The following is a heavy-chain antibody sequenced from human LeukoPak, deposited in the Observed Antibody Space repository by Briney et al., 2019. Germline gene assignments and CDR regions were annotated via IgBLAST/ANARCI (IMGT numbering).Heavy chain of an antibody. J-gene: IGHJ5*02. D-gene: IGHD3-3*01. CDR1: GASMNGHY. CDR2: TSDSGST. Sequence: PSETLSLTCSVSGASMNGHYWTWIRLSPGKGLEWIGYTSDSGSTSYNPSLRSRVIMALEASKTEFSLRLNSVTVAETAVYYCARVFRGAVTSNWFDPWGQGTLVTVSS. V-gene: IGHV4-59*11. CDR3: ARVFRGAVTSNWFDP.